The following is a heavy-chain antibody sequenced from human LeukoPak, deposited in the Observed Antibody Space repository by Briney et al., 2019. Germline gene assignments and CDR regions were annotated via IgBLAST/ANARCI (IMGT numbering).Heavy chain of an antibody. CDR2: IRSRTYGGAA. D-gene: IGHD2-21*01. V-gene: IGHV3-49*04. CDR3: TRVAIAIIGTDPVDY. CDR1: GFTFADYA. Sequence: GGSLTLSCEASGFTFADYAMNWVRQAPGRGLEWVGFIRSRTYGGAADYAPSVQGRFTISRDDSKGIAYLQMNSLEIEDTAVYYCTRVAIAIIGTDPVDYWGQGTLVTVSS. J-gene: IGHJ4*02.